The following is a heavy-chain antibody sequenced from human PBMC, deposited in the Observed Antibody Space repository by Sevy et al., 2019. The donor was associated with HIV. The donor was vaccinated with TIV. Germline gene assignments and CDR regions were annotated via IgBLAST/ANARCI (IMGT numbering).Heavy chain of an antibody. CDR3: AHRPDNYDILTGYFPNWFDP. CDR2: IYWDDDK. V-gene: IGHV2-5*02. Sequence: SGPTLVNPTQTLTLTCTFSGFSLTTSGVGVGWIRQPPGKALEWLALIYWDDDKRYSPSLKSRLTITKDTSKNQVFLXMTNMDPVDTATYYCAHRPDNYDILTGYFPNWFDPWGQGTLVTVSS. J-gene: IGHJ5*02. CDR1: GFSLTTSGVG. D-gene: IGHD3-9*01.